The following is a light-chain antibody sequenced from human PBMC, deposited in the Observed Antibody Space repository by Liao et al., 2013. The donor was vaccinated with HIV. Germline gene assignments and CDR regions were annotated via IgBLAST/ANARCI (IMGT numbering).Light chain of an antibody. Sequence: SYELTQPPSVSVAPGKTARIPCGGNNIGSKTVHWYQQKPGQAPVLVIYYDSDRPSGIPERFSGSNSGNTATLTISRVEAGDEADYYCQVWDISEVFGGGTKLTVL. V-gene: IGLV3-21*04. J-gene: IGLJ3*02. CDR1: NIGSKT. CDR3: QVWDISEV. CDR2: YDS.